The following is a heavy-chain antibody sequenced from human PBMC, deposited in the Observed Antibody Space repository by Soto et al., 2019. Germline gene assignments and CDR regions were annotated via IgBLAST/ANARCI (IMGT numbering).Heavy chain of an antibody. J-gene: IGHJ6*03. CDR2: ISAYNGNT. CDR3: ARSVTSFQNQNYYYYYMDV. V-gene: IGHV1-18*01. CDR1: GYTFTSYG. D-gene: IGHD4-4*01. Sequence: ASVKVSCKASGYTFTSYGISWVRQAPGQGLEWMGWISAYNGNTNYAQKLQGRVTMTTDTSTSTAYMELRSLRSDDTAVYYCARSVTSFQNQNYYYYYMDVWGKGTTVTVSS.